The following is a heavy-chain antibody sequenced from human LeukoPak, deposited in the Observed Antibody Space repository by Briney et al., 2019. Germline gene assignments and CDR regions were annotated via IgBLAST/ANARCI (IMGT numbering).Heavy chain of an antibody. V-gene: IGHV4-39*07. J-gene: IGHJ4*02. D-gene: IGHD3-22*01. CDR2: IYYSGST. CDR1: GGSISSSSYY. CDR3: AREKEGDSSGRFDY. Sequence: SETLSLTCTVSGGSISSSSYYWGWIRQPPGKGLEWIGSIYYSGSTHYNPSLKSRVTISVDTSKNQFSLKLSSVTAADTAVYYCAREKEGDSSGRFDYWGQGTLVTVSS.